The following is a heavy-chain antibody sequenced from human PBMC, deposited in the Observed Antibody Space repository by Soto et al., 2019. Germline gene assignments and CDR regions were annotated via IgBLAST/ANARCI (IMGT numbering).Heavy chain of an antibody. V-gene: IGHV1-8*01. J-gene: IGHJ5*02. D-gene: IGHD3-3*01. CDR1: GYTFTSYD. CDR3: ARGHVASYYDFWSGYLNWFDP. Sequence: GASVKVSCKASGYTFTSYDINWVRQATGQGLEWMGWMNPNSGNTGYAQKFQGRVTMTRNTSISTAYMELSSLRSEDTAVYYCARGHVASYYDFWSGYLNWFDPLGQGTLVTVSS. CDR2: MNPNSGNT.